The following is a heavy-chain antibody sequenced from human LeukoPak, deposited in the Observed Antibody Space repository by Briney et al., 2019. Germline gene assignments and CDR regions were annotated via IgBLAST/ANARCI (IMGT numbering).Heavy chain of an antibody. V-gene: IGHV1-69*13. CDR2: INPIFGTA. Sequence: GASVKVSCKASGYTFTSYGISWVRQAPGQGLEWMGGINPIFGTANYAQKFQGRVTITADESTSTAYMELSSLRSEDTAVYYCARDVALVDAAMVKKAFDIWGQGTMVTVSS. J-gene: IGHJ3*02. CDR1: GYTFTSYG. D-gene: IGHD5-18*01. CDR3: ARDVALVDAAMVKKAFDI.